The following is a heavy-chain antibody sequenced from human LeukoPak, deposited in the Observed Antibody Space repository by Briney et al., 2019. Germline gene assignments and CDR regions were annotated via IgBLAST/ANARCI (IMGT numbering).Heavy chain of an antibody. J-gene: IGHJ6*02. D-gene: IGHD4-17*01. Sequence: GGSLRLSCAASGFTFSSYVMHWVRQAPGKGLEWVAVISYDGSNKYYADSVKGRFTISRDNSKNTLYLQMNSLRAEDTAVYYCAKSMTTVTSSGMDVWGQGTTVTVSS. CDR1: GFTFSSYV. CDR2: ISYDGSNK. CDR3: AKSMTTVTSSGMDV. V-gene: IGHV3-30*18.